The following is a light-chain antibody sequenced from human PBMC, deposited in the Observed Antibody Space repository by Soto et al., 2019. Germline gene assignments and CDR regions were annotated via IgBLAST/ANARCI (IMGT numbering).Light chain of an antibody. CDR3: TSYASGSSHVV. CDR1: SSDIGGYDY. Sequence: QSALTQPASVSGSPGQSITNSCTGTSSDIGGYDYVSWYQRHPGKAPKLIIYDVNNRPSGVSNRFSGSKSGNTASLTISGLQAEDEADYYCTSYASGSSHVVFGGGTKVTVL. J-gene: IGLJ2*01. CDR2: DVN. V-gene: IGLV2-14*01.